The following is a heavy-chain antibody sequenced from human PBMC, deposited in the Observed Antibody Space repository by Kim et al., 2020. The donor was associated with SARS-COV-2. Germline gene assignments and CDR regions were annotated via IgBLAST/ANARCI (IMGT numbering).Heavy chain of an antibody. D-gene: IGHD5-12*01. CDR3: ARDTEMATIYANDAFDI. V-gene: IGHV3-30*07. J-gene: IGHJ3*02. Sequence: VKCRFTIPRDKSNNTLYLQMNSLRAEDTAVYYCARDTEMATIYANDAFDIWGQGTLVTVSS.